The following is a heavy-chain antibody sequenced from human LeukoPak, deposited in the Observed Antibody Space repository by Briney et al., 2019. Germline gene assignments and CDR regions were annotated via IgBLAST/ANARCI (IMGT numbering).Heavy chain of an antibody. Sequence: SETLSLTCTAPGGSINSGTYYWSWIRQPAGKGLEWIGRIYTTGSTKYNPSLKSRVTISVDTSKNQFSLKLSSVTAADTAVYYCARVRCTNGICYAGYYYYMDVWGKGTTVTVSS. V-gene: IGHV4-61*02. CDR3: ARVRCTNGICYAGYYYYMDV. CDR2: IYTTGST. J-gene: IGHJ6*03. CDR1: GGSINSGTYY. D-gene: IGHD2-8*01.